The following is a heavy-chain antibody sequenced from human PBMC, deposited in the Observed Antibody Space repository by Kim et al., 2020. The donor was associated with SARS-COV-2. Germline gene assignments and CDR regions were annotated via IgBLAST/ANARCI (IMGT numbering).Heavy chain of an antibody. V-gene: IGHV4-59*01. D-gene: IGHD3-10*01. CDR2: GST. CDR3: ARDRVLFDY. Sequence: GSTNYHPSLKSRVTISVDTSKNQLSLKLSSVTAADTAVYYCARDRVLFDYWGQGTLVTVSS. J-gene: IGHJ4*02.